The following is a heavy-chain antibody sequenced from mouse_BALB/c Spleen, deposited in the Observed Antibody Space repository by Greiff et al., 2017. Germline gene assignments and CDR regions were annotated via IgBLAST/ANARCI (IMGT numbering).Heavy chain of an antibody. CDR3: ARGYPSRYAMDY. D-gene: IGHD2-2*01. CDR1: GFNIKDTY. V-gene: IGHV14-3*02. J-gene: IGHJ4*01. Sequence: EVQLQQSGAELVKPGASVKLSCTASGFNIKDTYMHWVKQRPEQGLEWIGRIDPANGNTKYDPKFQGKATITADTSSNTAYLQLSSLTSEDTAVYYCARGYPSRYAMDYWGQGTSVTVSS. CDR2: IDPANGNT.